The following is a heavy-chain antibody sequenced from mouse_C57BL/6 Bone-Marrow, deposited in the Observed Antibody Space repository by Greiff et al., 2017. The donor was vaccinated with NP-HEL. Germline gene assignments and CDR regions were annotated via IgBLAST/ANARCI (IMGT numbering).Heavy chain of an antibody. J-gene: IGHJ4*01. CDR1: GYSITSGYY. CDR2: ISYDGSN. D-gene: IGHD3-3*01. V-gene: IGHV3-6*01. Sequence: EVQLQQSGPGLVKPSQSLSLTCSVTGYSITSGYYWNWIRQFPGNKLEWMGYISYDGSNNYNPSLKNRISITRDTSKNQFFLKLNSVTTEDTATYYCAKGGGRRGYYAMDYWGQGTSVTVSS. CDR3: AKGGGRRGYYAMDY.